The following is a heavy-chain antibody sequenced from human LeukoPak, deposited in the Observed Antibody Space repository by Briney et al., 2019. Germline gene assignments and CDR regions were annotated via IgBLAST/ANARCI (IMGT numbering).Heavy chain of an antibody. CDR2: IRSKAYGGTT. Sequence: GGSLRLSCAASGFTFSSYAMSWVRQAPGKGLEWVGFIRSKAYGGTTEYAASVKGRFTISRDDSKSIAYLQMNSLKTEDTAVYYCTSSVVPAAMPGPFDYWGQGTLVTVSS. CDR3: TSSVVPAAMPGPFDY. J-gene: IGHJ4*02. D-gene: IGHD2-2*01. V-gene: IGHV3-49*04. CDR1: GFTFSSYA.